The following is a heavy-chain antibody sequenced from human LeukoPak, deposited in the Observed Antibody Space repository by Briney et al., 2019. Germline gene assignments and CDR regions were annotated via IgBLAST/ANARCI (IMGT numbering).Heavy chain of an antibody. D-gene: IGHD4-17*01. CDR3: AREYGDYDFDY. CDR1: GFTFSTYW. CDR2: INSDGTST. Sequence: GGSLRLSCVASGFTFSTYWMHWVRQAPGKGLVWVSRINSDGTSTRYADSVKGRFTISRHNAKNTLFLHVNSLRAEDTALYYCAREYGDYDFDYWGQGTLVTVSS. V-gene: IGHV3-74*01. J-gene: IGHJ4*02.